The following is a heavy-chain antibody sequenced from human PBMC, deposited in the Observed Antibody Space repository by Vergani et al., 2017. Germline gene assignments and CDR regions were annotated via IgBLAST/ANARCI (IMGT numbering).Heavy chain of an antibody. CDR1: GFTFSSYS. V-gene: IGHV3-21*01. D-gene: IGHD3-10*01. CDR3: AREGYYGSGVYYYYGMDV. J-gene: IGHJ6*02. CDR2: ISSSSSYI. Sequence: EVQLVETGGGLIQPGGSLRLSCAASGFTFSSYSMNWVRQAPGKGLEWVSSISSSSSYIYYADSVKGRFTISRDNAKNSLYLQMNSLRAEDTAVYYCAREGYYGSGVYYYYGMDVWGQGTTVTVSS.